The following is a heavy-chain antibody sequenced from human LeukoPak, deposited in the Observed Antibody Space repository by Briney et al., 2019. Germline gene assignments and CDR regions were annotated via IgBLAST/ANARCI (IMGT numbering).Heavy chain of an antibody. CDR2: IIPIYGTA. CDR1: GGTFVSYA. Sequence: GASVKVSCKASGGTFVSYAISWVRQAPAQGLEWMGGIIPIYGTANYAQKFQGRVTITADESTSTAYMELSSLRSEDTAVYYCARIKDYYDSSGYSFGGSNYYYYGMDVWGQGTTVTVSS. CDR3: ARIKDYYDSSGYSFGGSNYYYYGMDV. D-gene: IGHD3-22*01. V-gene: IGHV1-69*13. J-gene: IGHJ6*02.